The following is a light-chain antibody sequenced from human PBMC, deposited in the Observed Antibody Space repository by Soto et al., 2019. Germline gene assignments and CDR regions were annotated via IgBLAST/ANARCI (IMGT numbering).Light chain of an antibody. V-gene: IGKV2-28*01. CDR3: MQALRAWT. CDR2: LGS. J-gene: IGKJ1*01. Sequence: IVMTQSPLSLPVTPGEPASISCRSSQSLLHTNGYSYLDWYLQKPGQSPQLLIYLGSNRASGVPDRFSGSGSGTDFTLKISRVEADDVGVYYCMQALRAWTFGQGTKVEIK. CDR1: QSLLHTNGYSY.